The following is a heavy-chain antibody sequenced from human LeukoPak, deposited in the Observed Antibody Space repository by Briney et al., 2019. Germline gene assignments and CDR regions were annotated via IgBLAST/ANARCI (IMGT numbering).Heavy chain of an antibody. CDR2: ISSISSTI. Sequence: GGSLRLSCAASGFTFGNSAMGRVRQAPGKGLEWVSYISSISSTICYSDSVKGRFTISRDNAKNSLYLQMNSLRAEDTAVYYCARDGASYSNYEGNFDYWGQGTLVTVSS. V-gene: IGHV3-48*01. J-gene: IGHJ4*02. CDR1: GFTFGNSA. CDR3: ARDGASYSNYEGNFDY. D-gene: IGHD4-11*01.